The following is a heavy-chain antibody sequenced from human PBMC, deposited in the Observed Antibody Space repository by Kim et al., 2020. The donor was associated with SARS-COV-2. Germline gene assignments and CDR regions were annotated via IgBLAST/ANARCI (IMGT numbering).Heavy chain of an antibody. J-gene: IGHJ5*02. Sequence: LSLTCAASGFTVSSNYMNWVRQAPGKGLEWVSIIYSGGSTSYADSVKGRFTISRDTSKNTLYLQMNSLRAEDTAVYYCARTICSGGTCYKGWFDPWGQGTLVTVSS. V-gene: IGHV3-66*01. D-gene: IGHD2-15*01. CDR1: GFTVSSNY. CDR2: IYSGGST. CDR3: ARTICSGGTCYKGWFDP.